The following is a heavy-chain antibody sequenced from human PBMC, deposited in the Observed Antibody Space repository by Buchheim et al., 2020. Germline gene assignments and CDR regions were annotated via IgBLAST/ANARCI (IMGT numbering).Heavy chain of an antibody. Sequence: EVQLVESGGGLVKPGGSLRLSCAASGFTFSNAWMSWVRQAPGKGLEWVGRIKSKTDGGTTDYAAPVKGRFTISRDDSKKTLYLQMNSLKTEDTAVYYCTTDWDYYDSSGYYYYYYYMDVWGKGTT. J-gene: IGHJ6*03. D-gene: IGHD3-22*01. V-gene: IGHV3-15*01. CDR2: IKSKTDGGTT. CDR3: TTDWDYYDSSGYYYYYYYMDV. CDR1: GFTFSNAW.